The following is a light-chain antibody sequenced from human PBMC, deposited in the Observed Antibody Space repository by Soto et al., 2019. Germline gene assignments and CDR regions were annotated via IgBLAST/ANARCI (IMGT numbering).Light chain of an antibody. V-gene: IGKV3-15*01. J-gene: IGKJ2*01. CDR3: QQYNNGPTYT. CDR2: GAS. CDR1: QSISSS. Sequence: EIVMTQSPATLSVSPGERATLSCRASQSISSSLAWYQQKPGQAPRVLIYGASTRATGIPARFSGSGSGTECTLTISSLQSEDFAVYCCQQYNNGPTYTLGQGTKLEIK.